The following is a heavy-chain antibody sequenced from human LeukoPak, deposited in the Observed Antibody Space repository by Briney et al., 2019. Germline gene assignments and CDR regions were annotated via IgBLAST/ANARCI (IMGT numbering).Heavy chain of an antibody. CDR2: ISWNSGSI. CDR3: ARGGNYDFWSGYQYYFDY. Sequence: AGGSLRLSCAASGFTFDAYAMHWVRQAPGKGLEWVSGISWNSGSIGYADSVKGRFTISRDNSKNTLYLQMNSLRTEDTAVYYCARGGNYDFWSGYQYYFDYWGQGTLVTVSS. J-gene: IGHJ4*02. CDR1: GFTFDAYA. D-gene: IGHD3-3*01. V-gene: IGHV3-9*01.